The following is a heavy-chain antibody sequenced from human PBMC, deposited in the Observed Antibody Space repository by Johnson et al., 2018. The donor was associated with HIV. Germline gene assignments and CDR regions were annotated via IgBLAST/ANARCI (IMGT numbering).Heavy chain of an antibody. J-gene: IGHJ3*02. CDR3: ATDGGWLKIAVDM. CDR1: GFTFDDYG. D-gene: IGHD6-19*01. Sequence: VQLVESGGGVVRPGGSLRLSCAASGFTFDDYGMSWVRQAPGKGLEWVSAIYSGGSTYYTDSVKGRFTVSRDSSKNELYLQINSLGVEDSSVYDCATDGGWLKIAVDMWGQGTMCTVSS. CDR2: IYSGGST. V-gene: IGHV3-66*02.